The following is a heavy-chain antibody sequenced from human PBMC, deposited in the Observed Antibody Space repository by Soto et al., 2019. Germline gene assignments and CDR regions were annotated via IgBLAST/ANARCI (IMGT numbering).Heavy chain of an antibody. D-gene: IGHD5-12*01. CDR3: ARGGDGYNDDWDFDL. J-gene: IGHJ2*01. CDR2: ISAYNGNT. Sequence: QVQLVQSGAEVKKPGASVKVSCKASGYTFTSYGISWVRQAPGQGLEWMGWISAYNGNTNYAQKLKGRVTMTTDTSKSTAYMELRSLRSDDTAVYSCARGGDGYNDDWDFDLWGRGTLVTVSS. V-gene: IGHV1-18*04. CDR1: GYTFTSYG.